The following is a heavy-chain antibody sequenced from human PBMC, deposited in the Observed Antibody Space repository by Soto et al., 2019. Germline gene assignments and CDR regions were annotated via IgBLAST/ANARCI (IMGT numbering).Heavy chain of an antibody. D-gene: IGHD1-26*01. J-gene: IGHJ6*02. V-gene: IGHV3-30-3*01. CDR1: GFTFNNYV. Sequence: GGCLRLSRAASGFTFNNYVIHWVRPAPGKGLEWVALISYDGSSKYSADSVKGRFTISRDNSKNTLYLQMSSLRAEDTALYFCARVVGGATTYSYYGLDVWGQGTTVTVSS. CDR2: ISYDGSSK. CDR3: ARVVGGATTYSYYGLDV.